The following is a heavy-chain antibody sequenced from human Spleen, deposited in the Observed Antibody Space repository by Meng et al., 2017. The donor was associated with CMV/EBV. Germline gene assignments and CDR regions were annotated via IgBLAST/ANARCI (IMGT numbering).Heavy chain of an antibody. CDR1: GFTFSSYA. Sequence: CAASGFTFSSYAMSWVRQAPGKGLEWVSVIYSGGSSTYYADSVKGRFTISRDNSKNTLYLQMNSLRAEDTAVYYCAKVRYSSGWTFDYWGQGTLVTVSS. J-gene: IGHJ4*02. CDR2: IYSGGSST. D-gene: IGHD6-19*01. CDR3: AKVRYSSGWTFDY. V-gene: IGHV3-23*03.